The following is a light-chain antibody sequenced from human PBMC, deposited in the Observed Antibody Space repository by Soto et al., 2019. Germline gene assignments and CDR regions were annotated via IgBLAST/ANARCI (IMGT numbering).Light chain of an antibody. CDR1: SSDVGTYNY. V-gene: IGLV2-14*01. Sequence: QSALTQPASVSGSPGQSITISCTGTSSDVGTYNYVSWYQQHPGKAPKLMIYDVSNRPSGVSDRFSGSKSGNTASLTISGLQAEDEADYYCSSYISSSTSVVFGGGPKLTVL. CDR3: SSYISSSTSVV. J-gene: IGLJ2*01. CDR2: DVS.